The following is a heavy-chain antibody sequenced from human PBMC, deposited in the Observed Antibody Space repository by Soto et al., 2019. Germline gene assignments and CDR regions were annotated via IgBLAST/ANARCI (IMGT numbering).Heavy chain of an antibody. D-gene: IGHD3-3*01. CDR2: TRNKANSYTT. CDR1: GFTFSDHY. V-gene: IGHV3-72*01. CDR3: ARAYYDFWSGSYYFDY. J-gene: IGHJ4*02. Sequence: PGGSLRLSCAASGFTFSDHYMDWVRQAPGKGLEWVGRTRNKANSYTTEYAASVKGRFTISRDDSKNSLYLQMNSLKTEDTAVYYCARAYYDFWSGSYYFDYWGQGTLVTVSS.